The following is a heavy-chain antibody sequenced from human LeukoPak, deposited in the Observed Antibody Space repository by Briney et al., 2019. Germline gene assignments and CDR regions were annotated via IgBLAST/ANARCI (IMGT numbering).Heavy chain of an antibody. CDR2: IQYSGST. Sequence: SETLSLTCTVSGGSISTYYWSWIRQPPGKGLEWIGYIQYSGSTNYNPSLKSRVTISVDTSKNQFSLKLTSVTAADTAVYYCARIGGNDYWGQGTLVTVSS. J-gene: IGHJ4*02. CDR1: GGSISTYY. D-gene: IGHD4-23*01. V-gene: IGHV4-59*08. CDR3: ARIGGNDY.